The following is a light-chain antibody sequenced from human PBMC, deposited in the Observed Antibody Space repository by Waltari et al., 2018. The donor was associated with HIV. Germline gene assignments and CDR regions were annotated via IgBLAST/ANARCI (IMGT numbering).Light chain of an antibody. V-gene: IGLV7-46*01. CDR3: LLSYVDPRPYWL. CDR1: TGDAPSDHF. Sequence: QSVVTQEPSLTVSPGGTVTLTCASSTGDAPSDHFPYWFQQKPGQATTTLIYDTSKKHSWTPARFSGSLLGGKAALILSGAQAEDEAVYYCLLSYVDPRPYWLFGGGTKLTVL. CDR2: DTS. J-gene: IGLJ3*02.